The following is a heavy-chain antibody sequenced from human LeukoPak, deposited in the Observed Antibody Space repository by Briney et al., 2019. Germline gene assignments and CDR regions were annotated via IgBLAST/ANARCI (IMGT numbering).Heavy chain of an antibody. CDR2: ISAYGNT. CDR3: ARGIIGYYFDY. D-gene: IGHD2-15*01. CDR1: GYAFTIYG. V-gene: IGHV1-18*01. J-gene: IGHJ4*02. Sequence: ASVKVSCKTSGYAFTIYGISWVRQAPGQGLEWMGLISAYGNTNYAQNLQGRVTMTTDTSTSTAYMELRSLRSDDTAVYYCARGIIGYYFDYWGQGTLVTVSS.